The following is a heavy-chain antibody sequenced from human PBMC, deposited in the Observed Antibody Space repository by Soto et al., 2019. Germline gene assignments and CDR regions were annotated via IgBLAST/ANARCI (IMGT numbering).Heavy chain of an antibody. CDR1: GFPFSSYS. Sequence: GGSLRLSCAAPGFPFSSYSMTWARQAPGKGLEWVSYISSSSRTIYNADSVKGRFTISRDNAQKSLYLKMNSLRDEDTAVYYCARVGILTCYWRYYYGMYIWVQGTTVTVS. J-gene: IGHJ6*02. D-gene: IGHD3-9*01. CDR3: ARVGILTCYWRYYYGMYI. V-gene: IGHV3-48*02. CDR2: ISSSSRTI.